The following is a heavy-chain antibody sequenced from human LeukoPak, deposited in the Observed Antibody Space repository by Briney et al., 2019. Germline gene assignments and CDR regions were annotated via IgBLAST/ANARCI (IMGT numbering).Heavy chain of an antibody. Sequence: GGSLKLSCAASGFTFDDYAMHWVRQAPGKGLEWVSLISWDGGSTYYADSVKGRFTISRDSSKNSLYLQMNSLRAEDTALYYCAKDTRRDGYKTVLDYWGQGTLVTVSS. J-gene: IGHJ4*02. CDR3: AKDTRRDGYKTVLDY. CDR1: GFTFDDYA. CDR2: ISWDGGST. V-gene: IGHV3-43D*03. D-gene: IGHD5-24*01.